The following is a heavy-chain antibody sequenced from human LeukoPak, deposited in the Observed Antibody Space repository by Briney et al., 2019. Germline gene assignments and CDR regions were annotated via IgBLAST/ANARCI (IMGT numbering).Heavy chain of an antibody. D-gene: IGHD2-2*02. Sequence: SVKVSCKASGGTFSSYAFSWVRQAPGQGLEWMGGIIPFFGTANYAQKFQGRVTITADESTSTAYMELSSLRSEDTAVYYCARDRAGGGYCSSTSCYTFDFDYWGQGTLVTVSS. CDR1: GGTFSSYA. J-gene: IGHJ4*02. CDR3: ARDRAGGGYCSSTSCYTFDFDY. CDR2: IIPFFGTA. V-gene: IGHV1-69*01.